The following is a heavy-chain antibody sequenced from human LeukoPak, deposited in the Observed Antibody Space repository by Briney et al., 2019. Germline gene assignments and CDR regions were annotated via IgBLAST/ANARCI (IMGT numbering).Heavy chain of an antibody. J-gene: IGHJ6*02. CDR3: ARDTEGYIYGYYYYGMDV. CDR1: GFTFYDYA. CDR2: ISGDSHST. D-gene: IGHD5-18*01. V-gene: IGHV3-43*02. Sequence: AGSLTLSCAASGFTFYDYAMHWVRQAPGKGLEWVSLISGDSHSTFYADSVKGRFTISRDNSKNSLYLQMNSLRNDDTALYYCARDTEGYIYGYYYYGMDVWGQGTTVTVSS.